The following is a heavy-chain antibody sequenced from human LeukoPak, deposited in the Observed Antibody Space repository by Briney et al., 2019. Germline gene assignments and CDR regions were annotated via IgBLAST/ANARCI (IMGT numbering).Heavy chain of an antibody. Sequence: SETLSLTCTISGGSISSSSYHWGWIRQPPGKGLEWIGNIYYTGTTNYNPSLKSRVTISVDTSKNQFSLKLSSVTAADTAVYYCASITGVMDYYYYGMDVWGQGTTVTVSS. CDR3: ASITGVMDYYYYGMDV. V-gene: IGHV4-39*07. CDR1: GGSISSSSYH. J-gene: IGHJ6*02. CDR2: IYYTGTT. D-gene: IGHD7-27*01.